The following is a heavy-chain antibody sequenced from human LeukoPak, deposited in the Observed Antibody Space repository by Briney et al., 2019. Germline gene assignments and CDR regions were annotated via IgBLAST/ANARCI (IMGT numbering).Heavy chain of an antibody. D-gene: IGHD3-22*01. CDR2: IKSDGKT. V-gene: IGHV3-74*01. J-gene: IGHJ1*01. CDR1: GFTFSRYW. Sequence: GGSLRLSCEASGFTFSRYWMHWVRQAPGKGLVWVSRIKSDGKTNYADSVKGRFTISRDNAKNTVSLQMDSLRAEDMGVYYCARAPSEVGGYYPEYFRHWGQGTLVTVSS. CDR3: ARAPSEVGGYYPEYFRH.